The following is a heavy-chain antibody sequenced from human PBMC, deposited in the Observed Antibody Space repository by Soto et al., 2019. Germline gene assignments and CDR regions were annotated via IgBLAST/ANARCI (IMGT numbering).Heavy chain of an antibody. V-gene: IGHV3-15*07. Sequence: GGSLRLSYAASGFTFSNAWMNWVRQAPGKGLEWVGRIKSKTDGGTTDYAAPVKGRFTISRDDSKNTLYLQMNSLKTEDTAVYYCTTVLRYFDWLKKKYYFDYWGQGTLVTVSS. CDR2: IKSKTDGGTT. D-gene: IGHD3-9*01. CDR3: TTVLRYFDWLKKKYYFDY. CDR1: GFTFSNAW. J-gene: IGHJ4*02.